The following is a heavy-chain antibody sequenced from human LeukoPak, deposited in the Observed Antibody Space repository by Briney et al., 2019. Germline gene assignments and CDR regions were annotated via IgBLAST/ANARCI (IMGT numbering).Heavy chain of an antibody. CDR3: ARGTGGSGTRGPYFDY. D-gene: IGHD2-8*02. CDR2: INPSGGST. V-gene: IGHV1-46*03. J-gene: IGHJ4*02. CDR1: GYTFTSYY. Sequence: ASVKVSCKASGYTFTSYYMHWVRQAPGQGLEWMGIINPSGGSTSYAQKFQGRVTMTRDTSTSTVYMELSSLRSEDTAVYYCARGTGGSGTRGPYFDYWGQGTLVTVSS.